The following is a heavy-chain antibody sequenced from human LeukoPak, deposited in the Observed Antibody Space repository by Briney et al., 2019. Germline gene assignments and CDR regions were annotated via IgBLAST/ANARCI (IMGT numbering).Heavy chain of an antibody. V-gene: IGHV4-59*11. Sequence: SETLSLTCSVSGGFLRGHSWSWIRQPPGRGLEYVGDFYIGRTTNYNRYLTTRVTISLDTSKRQLSLTVNSVTAADTAVYYCARDKGQSGSSGIYESYMDVWGPGTTVIVSS. CDR2: FYIGRTT. CDR3: ARDKGQSGSSGIYESYMDV. CDR1: GGFLRGHS. J-gene: IGHJ6*03. D-gene: IGHD6-6*01.